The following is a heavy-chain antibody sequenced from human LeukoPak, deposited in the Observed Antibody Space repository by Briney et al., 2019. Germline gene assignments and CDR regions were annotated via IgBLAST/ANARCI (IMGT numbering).Heavy chain of an antibody. V-gene: IGHV1-18*01. Sequence: GASVKVSCKASGYTFTSYGISWVRQAPGQGLEWMGWISAYNGNTNYAQKLQGRVTMTTDTSTSTAYMELRSLRSDDTAVYYCARSITGTTTGAFDIWGQGTMVTVSS. CDR3: ARSITGTTTGAFDI. CDR1: GYTFTSYG. D-gene: IGHD1-7*01. CDR2: ISAYNGNT. J-gene: IGHJ3*02.